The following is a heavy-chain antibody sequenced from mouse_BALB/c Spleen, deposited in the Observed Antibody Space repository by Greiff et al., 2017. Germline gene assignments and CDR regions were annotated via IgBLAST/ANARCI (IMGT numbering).Heavy chain of an antibody. CDR3: ARVKDYGSRHPAMDY. Sequence: EVNLVESGGGLVQPGGSLRLSCATSGFTFTDYYMSWVRQPPGKALEWLGFIRNKANGYTTEYSASVKGRFTISRDNSQSILYLQMNTLRAEDSATYYCARVKDYGSRHPAMDYWGQGTSVTVSS. CDR1: GFTFTDYY. D-gene: IGHD1-1*01. V-gene: IGHV7-3*02. CDR2: IRNKANGYTT. J-gene: IGHJ4*01.